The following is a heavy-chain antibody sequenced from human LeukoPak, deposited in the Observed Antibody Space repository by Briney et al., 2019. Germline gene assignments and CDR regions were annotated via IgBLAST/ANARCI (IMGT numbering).Heavy chain of an antibody. CDR3: AKDISANYYDSSGSYDAFDI. Sequence: PGGSLRLSCAASGFTFSSYAMSWVRQAPGKGLEWVSAISGSGGSTYYADSVKGRFTISRDYSKNTLYLQMNSLRAEDTAVYYCAKDISANYYDSSGSYDAFDIWGQGTMVTVSS. CDR2: ISGSGGST. CDR1: GFTFSSYA. D-gene: IGHD3-22*01. J-gene: IGHJ3*02. V-gene: IGHV3-23*01.